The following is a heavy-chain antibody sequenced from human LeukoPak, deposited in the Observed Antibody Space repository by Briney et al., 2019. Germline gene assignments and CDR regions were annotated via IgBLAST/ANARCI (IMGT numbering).Heavy chain of an antibody. J-gene: IGHJ1*01. CDR3: ARGDGGIVGDQYFQH. Sequence: NPSQTLSLPCAVSGGSLSRGGYYWSWIRQHPGKGLERIGYIYYCGSNYYSPFLKSRVTISVDTSKDQFALKIRYVTAADTAVDYWARGDGGIVGDQYFQHWGQGTLVTVSS. CDR2: IYYCGSN. V-gene: IGHV4-31*11. CDR1: GGSLSRGGYY. D-gene: IGHD1-26*01.